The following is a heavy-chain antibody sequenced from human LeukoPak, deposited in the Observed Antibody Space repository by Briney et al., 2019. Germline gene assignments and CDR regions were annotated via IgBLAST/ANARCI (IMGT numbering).Heavy chain of an antibody. V-gene: IGHV3-21*01. CDR3: ASPQYSSSWYYFDY. Sequence: PGGSLRLSCAASGFTFSSYSMNWVRQAPGKGLEWVSSISSSSYIYYADPVKGRFTISRDNAKNSLYLQMNSMRAADTAVYYCASPQYSSSWYYFDYWGQGTLVTVSS. CDR1: GFTFSSYS. J-gene: IGHJ4*02. D-gene: IGHD6-13*01. CDR2: ISSSSYI.